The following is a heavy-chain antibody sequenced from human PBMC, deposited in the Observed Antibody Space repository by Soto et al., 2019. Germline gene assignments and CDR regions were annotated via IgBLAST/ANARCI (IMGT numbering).Heavy chain of an antibody. J-gene: IGHJ6*02. CDR2: IGTAVAP. CDR3: ARGSTYSGLDV. CDR1: GFTFNSYD. V-gene: IGHV3-13*05. Sequence: EVQLVESGGGLVQPGGSLRLSCAASGFTFNSYDMHWVRQVTGKGLEWVSAIGTAVAPYYPGSVKGRFTISRENAKNSLYLQMNSLRDGDTAVYYCARGSTYSGLDVWGQGTTVTVSS.